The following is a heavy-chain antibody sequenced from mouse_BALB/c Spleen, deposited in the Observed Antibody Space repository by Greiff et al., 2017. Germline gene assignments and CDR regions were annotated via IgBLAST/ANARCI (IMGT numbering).Heavy chain of an antibody. CDR1: GYTFTSYT. D-gene: IGHD1-1*01. V-gene: IGHV1-4*01. CDR2: INPSSGYT. CDR3: KISLIITTVVTTPCCFDY. Sequence: VQLQQSGADLARPGASVKMSCKASGYTFTSYTMHWVKQRPGQGLEWIGYINPSSGYTNYNQKFKDKATLTADKSSSTAYMQLSSLTSEDSAVYYSKISLIITTVVTTPCCFDYRGQGTTRTVSS. J-gene: IGHJ2*01.